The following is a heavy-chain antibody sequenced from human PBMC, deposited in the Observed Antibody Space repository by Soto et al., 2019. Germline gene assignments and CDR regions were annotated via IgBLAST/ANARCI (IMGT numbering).Heavy chain of an antibody. J-gene: IGHJ5*02. CDR3: ARGGGDIVLVPAAYTQNWFDP. CDR2: IDPSNGYT. D-gene: IGHD2-2*01. CDR1: GYTFINYA. V-gene: IGHV1-18*01. Sequence: GASVKVSCKASGYTFINYAIIWVRQAPGRGLEWIGWIDPSNGYTKYAQELKDRVTMTTDASTITADMELRSLRSDDTAVYYCARGGGDIVLVPAAYTQNWFDPWGQGT.